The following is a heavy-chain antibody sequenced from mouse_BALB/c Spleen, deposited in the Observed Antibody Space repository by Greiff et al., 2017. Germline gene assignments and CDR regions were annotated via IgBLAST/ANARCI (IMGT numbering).Heavy chain of an antibody. V-gene: IGHV14-3*02. CDR3: ARYGTMITTRDPWFAY. J-gene: IGHJ3*01. Sequence: EVQLQESGAELVKPGASVKLSCTASGFNIKDTYMHWVKQRPEQGLEWIGRIDPANGNTKYDPKFQGKATITADTSSNTAYLQLSSLTSEDTAVYYCARYGTMITTRDPWFAYWGQGTLVTVSA. CDR2: IDPANGNT. CDR1: GFNIKDTY. D-gene: IGHD2-4*01.